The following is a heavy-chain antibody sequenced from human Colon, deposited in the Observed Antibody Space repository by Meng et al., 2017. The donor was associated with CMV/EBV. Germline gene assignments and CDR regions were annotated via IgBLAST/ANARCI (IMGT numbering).Heavy chain of an antibody. CDR3: ARFSPVTTHGYGVYYAMDV. V-gene: IGHV4-34*01. J-gene: IGHJ6*02. Sequence: SETLSLTCAVYGGSFSGHSWSWVRQPPGKGLEWIGEINHRGSTNYNPALQSRVTISVDTSKNQFSLKLSSVTAADTALYYCARFSPVTTHGYGVYYAMDVWGQGTTVPSP. CDR1: GGSFSGHS. D-gene: IGHD4-11*01. CDR2: INHRGST.